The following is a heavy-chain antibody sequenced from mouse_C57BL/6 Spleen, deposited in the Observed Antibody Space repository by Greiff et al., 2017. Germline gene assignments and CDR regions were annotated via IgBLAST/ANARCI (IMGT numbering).Heavy chain of an antibody. V-gene: IGHV1-42*01. D-gene: IGHD1-1*01. Sequence: EVQLQQSGPELVKPGASVKISCKASGYSFTGYYMNWVKQSPEKSLEWIGEINPSTGGTTYNQKFKAKATLTVDKSSSTAYMQLKSLTSEDSAVYYCARGGPRGYGSFEGWGTGATVTVAS. CDR2: INPSTGGT. J-gene: IGHJ1*03. CDR3: ARGGPRGYGSFEG. CDR1: GYSFTGYY.